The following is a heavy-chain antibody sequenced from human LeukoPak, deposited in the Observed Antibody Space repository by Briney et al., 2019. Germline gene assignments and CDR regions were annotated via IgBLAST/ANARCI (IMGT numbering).Heavy chain of an antibody. J-gene: IGHJ3*02. D-gene: IGHD1-14*01. CDR1: GYSFSTYW. V-gene: IGHV5-51*01. Sequence: GESLKISCKGSGYSFSTYWIGWVRQMPGKGLEWMGILQPGDPITRYSPSFEGQVTISADKSISTVYLQWSSLKASDTAMYYCASPAGITSNDPFDMWGQGTMVTVSS. CDR2: LQPGDPIT. CDR3: ASPAGITSNDPFDM.